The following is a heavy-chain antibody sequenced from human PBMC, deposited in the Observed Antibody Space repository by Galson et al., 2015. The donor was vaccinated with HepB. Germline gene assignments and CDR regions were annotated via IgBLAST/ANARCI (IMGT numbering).Heavy chain of an antibody. CDR2: ISGSGDST. D-gene: IGHD3-3*01. V-gene: IGHV3-23*01. CDR1: GFTFSSYG. CDR3: AKEFGWRDFDY. J-gene: IGHJ4*02. Sequence: SLRLSCAASGFTFSSYGMHWVRLAPGKGLEWVSAISGSGDSTYYADSVKGRFTISRDNSKNTLYLQMNSLRAEDTAVYYWAKEFGWRDFDYWGQGTLVTVSS.